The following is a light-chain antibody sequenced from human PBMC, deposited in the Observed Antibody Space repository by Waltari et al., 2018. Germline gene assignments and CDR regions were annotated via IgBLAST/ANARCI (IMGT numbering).Light chain of an antibody. Sequence: QSALTQPASVSGSPGQSITISCSGITKDVDGHKCVSWYQPHPGQAPKLIIYDVTNRPSGVTNRFAGAKSGNTASLSISGLRAEDEAVYHCCTCTSSSSYVFGGGTKVTVL. CDR3: CTCTSSSSYV. J-gene: IGLJ2*01. V-gene: IGLV2-14*03. CDR1: TKDVDGHKC. CDR2: DVT.